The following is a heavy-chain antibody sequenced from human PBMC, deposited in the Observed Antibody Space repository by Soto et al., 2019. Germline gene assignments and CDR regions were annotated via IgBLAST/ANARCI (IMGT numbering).Heavy chain of an antibody. CDR3: ARGVTMVRGLTLFYFDY. Sequence: QVQLVQSGAEVKKPGASVKVSCKASGYTFTSYGISWVRQAPGQGLEWMGWISAYDGNTNYAQKLQGRVTLTTDTSTSTDYMEVRSLRSDDTAVYYCARGVTMVRGLTLFYFDYWGQGTLVTVSS. CDR2: ISAYDGNT. J-gene: IGHJ4*02. D-gene: IGHD3-10*01. CDR1: GYTFTSYG. V-gene: IGHV1-18*01.